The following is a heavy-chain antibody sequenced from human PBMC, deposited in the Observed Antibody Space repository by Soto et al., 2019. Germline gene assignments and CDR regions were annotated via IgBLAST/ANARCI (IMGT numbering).Heavy chain of an antibody. CDR2: INHSGST. J-gene: IGHJ6*02. CDR1: GGSFSGFY. D-gene: IGHD3-3*01. CDR3: ARVRIGGGSGYYSDYYYYYGMDV. V-gene: IGHV4-34*01. Sequence: PSETLSLTCAVYGGSFSGFYWSWIRQPPGKGLEWIGEINHSGSTNYNPSLKSRVTISVDTSKNQFSLKLSSVTAADTAVYYCARVRIGGGSGYYSDYYYYYGMDVWGQGTTVTVSS.